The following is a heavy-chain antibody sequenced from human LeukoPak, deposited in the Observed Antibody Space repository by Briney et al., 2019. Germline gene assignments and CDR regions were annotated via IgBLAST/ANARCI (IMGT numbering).Heavy chain of an antibody. J-gene: IGHJ5*02. CDR3: ARHDYYGSLNWFDP. V-gene: IGHV4-39*01. D-gene: IGHD3-10*01. Sequence: SETLSLTCIVSGGSLNSPNYYWGWIRQPPGKGLEWIGTIYYTGNTYYNPSLKSRLTISVDTSKNQFSLKLTSVTAADTAVYYCARHDYYGSLNWFDPWGQGTLITVSS. CDR2: IYYTGNT. CDR1: GGSLNSPNYY.